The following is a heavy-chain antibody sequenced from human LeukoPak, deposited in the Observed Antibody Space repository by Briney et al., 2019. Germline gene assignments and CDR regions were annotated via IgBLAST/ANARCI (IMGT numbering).Heavy chain of an antibody. CDR1: GYSFTYYG. CDR3: ARAYDSSGYYRDWFDP. Sequence: ASVKVSCKASGYSFTYYGITWVRQAPGQGLEWMGWISAYNGNTNYAQKLQGRVTMTTDTSTSTAYMELRSLRSDDTAVYYCARAYDSSGYYRDWFDPWGQGTLVTVSS. D-gene: IGHD3-22*01. J-gene: IGHJ5*02. V-gene: IGHV1-18*01. CDR2: ISAYNGNT.